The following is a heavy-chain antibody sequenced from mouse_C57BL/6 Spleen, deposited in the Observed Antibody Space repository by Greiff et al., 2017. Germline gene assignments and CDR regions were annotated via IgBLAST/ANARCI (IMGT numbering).Heavy chain of an antibody. CDR1: GYTFTSSW. D-gene: IGHD2-4*01. CDR2: IYPGSGST. J-gene: IGHJ4*01. V-gene: IGHV1-55*01. CDR3: ARRGGNDYDAGYYAMDY. Sequence: VQLQQPGAELVKPGASVKMSCKASGYTFTSSWITWVKQRPGQGLEWIGDIYPGSGSTNYNEKFKSKATLTVDTSSSTAYMQLSSLTSEDSAVYYCARRGGNDYDAGYYAMDYWGQGTSVTVSS.